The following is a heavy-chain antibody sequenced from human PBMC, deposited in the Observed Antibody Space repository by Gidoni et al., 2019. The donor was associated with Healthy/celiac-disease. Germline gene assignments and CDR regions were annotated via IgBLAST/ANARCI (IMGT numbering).Heavy chain of an antibody. V-gene: IGHV3-48*02. CDR3: ARGGITIFGVAAGWFDP. CDR2: ISSSSSTI. CDR1: GFPFSSYS. D-gene: IGHD3-3*01. J-gene: IGHJ5*02. Sequence: EVQLVESGGGLVQPGGSLRLSCAASGFPFSSYSMNWVRQAPGKGLEWVSYISSSSSTIYYADSVKGRFTISRDNAKNSLYLQMNSLRDEDTAVYYCARGGITIFGVAAGWFDPWGQGTLVTVSS.